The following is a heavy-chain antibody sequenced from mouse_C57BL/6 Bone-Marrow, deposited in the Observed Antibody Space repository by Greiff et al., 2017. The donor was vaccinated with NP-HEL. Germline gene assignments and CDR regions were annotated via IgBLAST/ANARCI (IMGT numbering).Heavy chain of an antibody. CDR2: IHPNSGST. V-gene: IGHV1-64*01. Sequence: VQLQQPGAELVKPGASVKLSCKASGYTFTSYWMHWVKQRPGQGLEWIGMIHPNSGSTNYNEKFKSKATLTVDKSSSTAYMQLSSLTSEDSAVYYCASETTVVGYFDYWGQGTTLTVSS. D-gene: IGHD1-1*01. CDR3: ASETTVVGYFDY. CDR1: GYTFTSYW. J-gene: IGHJ2*01.